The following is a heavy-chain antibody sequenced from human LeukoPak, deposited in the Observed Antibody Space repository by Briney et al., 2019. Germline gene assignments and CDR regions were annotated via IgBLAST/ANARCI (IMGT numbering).Heavy chain of an antibody. CDR3: ARQSGVSSDNYFGMDV. CDR1: GGSIRSSSYF. CDR2: IYYSGSS. V-gene: IGHV4-39*01. D-gene: IGHD1-26*01. Sequence: PSETLSLTCTVSGGSIRSSSYFWGWIRQPPGKGLEWIGNIYYSGSSYYNPSLKSRVTISVDTSKNQLSLKMSSVTAADTAVFYCARQSGVSSDNYFGMDVWGQGTTVTVSS. J-gene: IGHJ6*02.